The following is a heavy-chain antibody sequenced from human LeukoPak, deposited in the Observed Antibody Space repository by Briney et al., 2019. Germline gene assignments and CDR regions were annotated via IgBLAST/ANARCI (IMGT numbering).Heavy chain of an antibody. D-gene: IGHD3-10*02. Sequence: GGSLRLSCSASGFTFSTYGMHWVRQAPGKGLEGVTLISYDGSTKYYSDSVKGRFTLSRDNSKNTLYLQMNSLRAEDTAVYYCAELGITMIGGVWGKGTTVTNCS. V-gene: IGHV3-30*18. CDR3: AELGITMIGGV. CDR2: ISYDGSTK. J-gene: IGHJ6*04. CDR1: GFTFSTYG.